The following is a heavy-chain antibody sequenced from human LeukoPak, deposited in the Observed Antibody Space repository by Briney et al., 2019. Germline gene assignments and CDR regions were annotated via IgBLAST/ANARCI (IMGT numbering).Heavy chain of an antibody. V-gene: IGHV3-9*01. D-gene: IGHD3-16*01. CDR2: ISWNSGSI. CDR3: ARDGFGTGSN. J-gene: IGHJ4*02. Sequence: PGRSLRLSCAGSGFIFNNYAMHWVRQPPGKGLEWVSGISWNSGSIDYADSVKGRFTISRDNAKNSLYLQMNTLRADDTAVYYCARDGFGTGSNWGQGTLVTVSS. CDR1: GFIFNNYA.